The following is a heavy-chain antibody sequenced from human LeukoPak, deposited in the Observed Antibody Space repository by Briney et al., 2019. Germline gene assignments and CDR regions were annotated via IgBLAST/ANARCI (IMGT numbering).Heavy chain of an antibody. CDR2: IYYSGST. Sequence: SETLSLTCTVSGGSISGYYWSWIRQPPGKGLEWIGYIYYSGSTNYNPSLKSRVTVSVDTSKNQFSLKLSSVTAADTAVYYCVRDRELNYWGQGTLVTVSS. V-gene: IGHV4-59*01. J-gene: IGHJ4*02. CDR3: VRDRELNY. D-gene: IGHD1-26*01. CDR1: GGSISGYY.